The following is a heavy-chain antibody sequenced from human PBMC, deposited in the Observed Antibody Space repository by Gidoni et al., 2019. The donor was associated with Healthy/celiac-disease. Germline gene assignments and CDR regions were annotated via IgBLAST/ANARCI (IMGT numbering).Heavy chain of an antibody. J-gene: IGHJ6*02. Sequence: EGKLVESGGGLIQHGGSMRLYGAASGCTVSSNYMSWVRQAPGKGLEWVSVIYSGGSTYYADSVKGRFTISRDNSKNTLYLQMNSLRAEDTAVYYCARDLRWVAYGMDVWGQGTTVTVSS. CDR3: ARDLRWVAYGMDV. CDR1: GCTVSSNY. V-gene: IGHV3-53*01. D-gene: IGHD5-12*01. CDR2: IYSGGST.